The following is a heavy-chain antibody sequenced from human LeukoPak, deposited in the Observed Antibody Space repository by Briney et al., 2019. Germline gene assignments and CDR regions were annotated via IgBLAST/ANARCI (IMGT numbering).Heavy chain of an antibody. CDR3: ASEGGYKGPFDY. V-gene: IGHV3-43*01. Sequence: GGSLRLSCAASGFVFDDYSMHWVRQTPGKGLEWISAINWDGSGTYYAESLEGRFTISRDNGDSTLYLQMNNLRTDDTALYYCASEGGYKGPFDYWGRGTLVTVSS. CDR2: INWDGSGT. CDR1: GFVFDDYS. J-gene: IGHJ4*02. D-gene: IGHD3-22*01.